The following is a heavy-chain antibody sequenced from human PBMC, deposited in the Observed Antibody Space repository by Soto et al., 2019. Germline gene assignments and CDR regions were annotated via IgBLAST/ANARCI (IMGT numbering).Heavy chain of an antibody. CDR3: ARESLDDYGVSYFDY. Sequence: PGGSLRLSCTVSGFSISSHGMHWVRQAPGKGLQWVALIWYDGSNKFYADSVKGRFTISRDTSKNTLYLEMNSLRAEDTALYYCARESLDDYGVSYFDYWAQGTLVTVSS. CDR1: GFSISSHG. V-gene: IGHV3-33*01. J-gene: IGHJ4*02. D-gene: IGHD4-17*01. CDR2: IWYDGSNK.